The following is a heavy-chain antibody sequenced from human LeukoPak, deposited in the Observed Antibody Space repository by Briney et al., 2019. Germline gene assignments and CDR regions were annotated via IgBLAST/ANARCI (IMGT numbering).Heavy chain of an antibody. V-gene: IGHV4-4*02. CDR2: IYHSGGT. CDR3: ARVSSGATTVDY. J-gene: IGHJ4*02. D-gene: IGHD1-26*01. CDR1: GFTFNIYVM. Sequence: PGGSLRLSCAASGFTFNIYVMNWVRQPPGKGLEWIGEIYHSGGTNYNPSLKSRVTISVDKSKNQFSLKLSSVTAADTAVYYCARVSSGATTVDYWGQGTLVTVSS.